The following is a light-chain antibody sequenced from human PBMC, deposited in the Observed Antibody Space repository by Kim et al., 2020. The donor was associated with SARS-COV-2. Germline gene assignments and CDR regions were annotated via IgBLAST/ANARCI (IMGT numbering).Light chain of an antibody. CDR2: GAF. V-gene: IGKV3-15*01. J-gene: IGKJ2*01. CDR3: QQYYIWYT. Sequence: EIVMTQPPATLSVSPGERATLSCRASQSVNNNLAWYQQKPGQAPRLLIHGAFTRATGIPARFSGSGSGTEFTLTISSLQSEDFAVYYCQQYYIWYTFGQGTKLEI. CDR1: QSVNNN.